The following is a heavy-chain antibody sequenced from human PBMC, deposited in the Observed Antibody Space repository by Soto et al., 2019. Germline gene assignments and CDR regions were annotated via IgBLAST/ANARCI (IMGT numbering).Heavy chain of an antibody. CDR1: GGSFSGYY. CDR3: AREAGMAAAGTYYYGMDV. J-gene: IGHJ6*02. V-gene: IGHV4-34*01. Sequence: SETLSLTCAVYGGSFSGYYWSWIRQPPGKGLEWIGEINHSGSTNYNPSLKSRVTISVDTSKNQFSLKLSSVTAADTAVYYCAREAGMAAAGTYYYGMDVWGQGTTVTVSS. CDR2: INHSGST. D-gene: IGHD6-13*01.